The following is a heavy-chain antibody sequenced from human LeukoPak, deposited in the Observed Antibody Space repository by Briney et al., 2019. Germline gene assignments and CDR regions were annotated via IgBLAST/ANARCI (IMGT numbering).Heavy chain of an antibody. J-gene: IGHJ6*04. CDR1: GFTFSSYS. V-gene: IGHV3-21*01. CDR2: ISSSSSYI. D-gene: IGHD2-2*01. CDR3: ARREYCSSTSCFRGGSVDV. Sequence: GGSLRLSCAASGFTFSSYSMNCVRQAPGKGLEWGSSISSSSSYIYYADSVKGRFTISRDNAKNSLYLQMNSLRAEDTAVYYCARREYCSSTSCFRGGSVDVWGKGTTVTVSS.